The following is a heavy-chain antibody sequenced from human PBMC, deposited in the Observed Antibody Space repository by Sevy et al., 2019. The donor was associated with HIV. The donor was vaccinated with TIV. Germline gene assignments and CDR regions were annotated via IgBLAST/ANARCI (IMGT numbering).Heavy chain of an antibody. CDR1: GFTFSDYY. V-gene: IGHV3-11*01. Sequence: GGSLRLSCAASGFTFSDYYMSWIRQAPGKGLEWNSYISGSDGTIFYADSVKGRFTISRDNSKNSLYLQMSSLRAEDTAVYYCARDHVKDGDLGDYYYFAMDVWGQGTTVTVSS. CDR2: ISGSDGTI. D-gene: IGHD4-17*01. CDR3: ARDHVKDGDLGDYYYFAMDV. J-gene: IGHJ6*02.